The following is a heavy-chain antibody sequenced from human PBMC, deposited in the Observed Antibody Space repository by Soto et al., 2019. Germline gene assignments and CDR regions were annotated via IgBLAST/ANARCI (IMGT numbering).Heavy chain of an antibody. CDR2: IYYSGST. CDR3: ARQHPYDSRYDY. CDR1: GGSISSYY. Sequence: SETLSLTCTVSGGSISSYYWSWIRQPPGKGLEWIGYIYYSGSTNYNPSLKSRVTISVDTSKNQFSLKLSSATAADTAVYYCARQHPYDSRYDYWGQGTLVTVSS. J-gene: IGHJ4*02. D-gene: IGHD3-22*01. V-gene: IGHV4-59*08.